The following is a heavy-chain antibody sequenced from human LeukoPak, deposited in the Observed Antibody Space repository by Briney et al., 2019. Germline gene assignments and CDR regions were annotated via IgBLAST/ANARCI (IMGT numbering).Heavy chain of an antibody. Sequence: GSSVKVSCKASGYPFTGYYMHLVRQAPRHGLEWLGGSNTNTGDRDYAQKIQDRVTMTRDTSISTAYIEQSSLRSDDTAVYYCARVYCSSNNCYLFFDYWGQGTLVTVSS. CDR2: SNTNTGDR. J-gene: IGHJ4*02. D-gene: IGHD2-2*01. CDR1: GYPFTGYY. CDR3: ARVYCSSNNCYLFFDY. V-gene: IGHV1-2*02.